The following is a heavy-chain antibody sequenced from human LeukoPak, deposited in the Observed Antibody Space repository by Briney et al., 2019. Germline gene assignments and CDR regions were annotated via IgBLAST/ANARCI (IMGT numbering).Heavy chain of an antibody. Sequence: GGSLRLSCAASGXTLRTYDMSWVRQAPTKGLEWVSAIGGDGGTTYADSVKGRFTISRDNSKNTLYLQMNSLRAEDTAIYYCAKTIPYWYFDLWGHGTLVTVSS. CDR3: AKTIPYWYFDL. CDR1: GXTLRTYD. V-gene: IGHV3-23*01. D-gene: IGHD5-24*01. CDR2: IGGDGGTT. J-gene: IGHJ2*01.